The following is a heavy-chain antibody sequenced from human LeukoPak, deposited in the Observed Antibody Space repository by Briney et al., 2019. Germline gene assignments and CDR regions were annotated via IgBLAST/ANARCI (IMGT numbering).Heavy chain of an antibody. D-gene: IGHD5-18*01. J-gene: IGHJ4*02. Sequence: EASVKVSCKASGYTFTGYYMHWVRQAPGQGLEWMGWISAYNGNTNYAQKLQGRVTMTTDTSTSTAYMELRSLRSDDTAVYYCARLWDWIQLGLDYWGQGTLVTVSS. CDR3: ARLWDWIQLGLDY. V-gene: IGHV1-18*04. CDR1: GYTFTGYY. CDR2: ISAYNGNT.